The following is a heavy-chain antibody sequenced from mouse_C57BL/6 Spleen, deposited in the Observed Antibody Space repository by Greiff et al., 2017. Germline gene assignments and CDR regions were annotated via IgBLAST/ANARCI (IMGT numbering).Heavy chain of an antibody. V-gene: IGHV5-17*01. D-gene: IGHD1-1*01. CDR3: ARLRYAMDY. CDR2: ISSGSSTI. CDR1: GFTFSAYG. J-gene: IGHJ4*01. Sequence: EVHLVESGGGLVKPGGSLKLSCAASGFTFSAYGMHWVRQAPEKGLEWVAYISSGSSTIYSADTVKGRFSISRDNAKNTLFLQMTSLRSEDTAMYYGARLRYAMDYWGQGTSVTVSS.